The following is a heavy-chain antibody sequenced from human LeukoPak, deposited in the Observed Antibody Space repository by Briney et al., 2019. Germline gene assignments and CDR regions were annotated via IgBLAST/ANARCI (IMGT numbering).Heavy chain of an antibody. CDR2: ISYDGSEK. Sequence: GGSLRLSCAASGFTFTTYAMHWVRQAPGKGLEWVAVISYDGSEKYYGDSVKGRFTISRDNSKNTLDLQMKSLRAEDTAIYYCARGLPGSGWYGIFVGMDVWGQGTTVTVSS. J-gene: IGHJ6*02. CDR3: ARGLPGSGWYGIFVGMDV. V-gene: IGHV3-30*04. D-gene: IGHD6-19*01. CDR1: GFTFTTYA.